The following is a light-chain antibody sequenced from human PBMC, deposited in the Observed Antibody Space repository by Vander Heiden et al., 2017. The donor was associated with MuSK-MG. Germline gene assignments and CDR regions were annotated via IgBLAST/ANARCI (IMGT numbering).Light chain of an antibody. CDR1: QSVSSSY. CDR3: QQYGTSACS. CDR2: GAF. Sequence: EIVLTQSPGTLSLSPGERATLSCRASQSVSSSYLAWYQQKPGQAPRLLIYGAFRRASGIPDRFSGSGSGTDFTLSISRLEPEDFGVYYCQQYGTSACSFGQGTKLEIK. V-gene: IGKV3-20*01. J-gene: IGKJ2*04.